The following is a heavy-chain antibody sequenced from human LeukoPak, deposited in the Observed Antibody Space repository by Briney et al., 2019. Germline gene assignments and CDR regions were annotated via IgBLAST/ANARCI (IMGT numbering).Heavy chain of an antibody. CDR1: GFTFSSYG. D-gene: IGHD1-26*01. J-gene: IGHJ3*02. V-gene: IGHV3-33*01. CDR3: ARPVGATPDAFDI. CDR2: IWYDGSNK. Sequence: PGGSLRLSCAASGFTFSSYGMPWVRQAPGKELEWVAVIWYDGSNKYYADSVKGRFTISRDNSKNTLYLQMNSLRAEDTAVYYCARPVGATPDAFDIWGQGTMVTVSS.